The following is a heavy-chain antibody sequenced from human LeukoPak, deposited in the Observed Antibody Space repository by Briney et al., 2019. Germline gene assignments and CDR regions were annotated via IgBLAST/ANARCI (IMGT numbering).Heavy chain of an antibody. CDR3: ARLPNYYDSSGYFSYNDF. Sequence: ASVKVSCKTSGYTFTGYYMHWVRQAPGQGLEWMGWINPKSGGTKYGQKFQGRVSMTRDTSISTAYMDLSRLRSDDTAVYYCARLPNYYDSSGYFSYNDFWGQGTRVTVSS. CDR2: INPKSGGT. J-gene: IGHJ4*02. CDR1: GYTFTGYY. V-gene: IGHV1-2*02. D-gene: IGHD3-22*01.